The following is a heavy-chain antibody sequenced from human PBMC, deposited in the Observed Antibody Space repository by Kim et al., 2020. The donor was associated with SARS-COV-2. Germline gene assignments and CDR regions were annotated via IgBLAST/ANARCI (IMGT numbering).Heavy chain of an antibody. CDR2: T. V-gene: IGHV3-72*01. CDR3: TRGGFQHAYDV. J-gene: IGHJ3*01. D-gene: IGHD1-26*01. Sequence: TEYAASVKGRVTVSRDDSKSSLYVQMNGLKAEDAAVYFCTRGGFQHAYDVWGQGTVVTVSS.